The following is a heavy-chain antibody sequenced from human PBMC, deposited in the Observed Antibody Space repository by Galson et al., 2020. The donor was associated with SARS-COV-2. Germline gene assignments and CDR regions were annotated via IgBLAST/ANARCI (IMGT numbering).Heavy chain of an antibody. CDR2: ITYDGSNE. V-gene: IGHV3-30*18. CDR1: GFTFTNYG. CDR3: AKDAGHYSTWDDALDI. J-gene: IGHJ3*02. D-gene: IGHD6-13*01. Sequence: GESLKISCVASGFTFTNYGIHWVRQAPGKGLEWVAVITYDGSNEFYADSVKGRFTVSRDNSKNTLYLQMNSLRAEDTAVYYCAKDAGHYSTWDDALDIWGQGTMVTVSS.